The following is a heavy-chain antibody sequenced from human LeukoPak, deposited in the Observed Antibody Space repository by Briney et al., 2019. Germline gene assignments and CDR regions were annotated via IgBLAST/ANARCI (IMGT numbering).Heavy chain of an antibody. V-gene: IGHV3-20*04. CDR3: ARERPRIAAAGPILYYYYGMDV. J-gene: IGHJ6*02. CDR2: INWNGGST. D-gene: IGHD6-13*01. Sequence: GGSLRLSCAASGFTFDDYGMSWVRQAPGKGLEWVSGINWNGGSTGYADSVKGRFTISRDNAKNSLYLQMNSLRAEDTAVYYCARERPRIAAAGPILYYYYGMDVWGQGTTVTVSS. CDR1: GFTFDDYG.